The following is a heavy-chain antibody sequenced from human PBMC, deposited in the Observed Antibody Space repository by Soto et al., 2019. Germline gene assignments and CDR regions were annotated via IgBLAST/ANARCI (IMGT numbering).Heavy chain of an antibody. CDR2: IYYSGTT. CDR1: SASISSSSYT. V-gene: IGHV4-39*01. Sequence: TSETLSLTCTVSSASISSSSYTWGWIRQPPGKGLEWIGSIYYSGTTYYNPSLNSRVTVSVDTSKSQFSLKVTSVTAADTAVYYCARLHGYCISSSCHGHYAMDVWGQGTTVTVSS. CDR3: ARLHGYCISSSCHGHYAMDV. D-gene: IGHD2-2*01. J-gene: IGHJ6*02.